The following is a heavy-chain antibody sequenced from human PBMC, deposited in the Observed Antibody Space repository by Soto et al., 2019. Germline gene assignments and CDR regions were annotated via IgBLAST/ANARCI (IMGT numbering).Heavy chain of an antibody. J-gene: IGHJ3*02. Sequence: PGGFLRLSCAASGFTFSDYYMSWIRQAPGKGLEWVSYISSRGSTIYYADSVKGRFTISRDNSKNSLYLQMNSLIAEDTAVYYCARHLVVFTYSRARGAFDIWGQGTMVTVSS. D-gene: IGHD6-13*01. CDR3: ARHLVVFTYSRARGAFDI. CDR1: GFTFSDYY. CDR2: ISSRGSTI. V-gene: IGHV3-11*01.